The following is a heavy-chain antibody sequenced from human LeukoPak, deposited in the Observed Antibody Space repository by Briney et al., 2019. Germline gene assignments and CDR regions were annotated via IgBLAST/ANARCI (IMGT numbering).Heavy chain of an antibody. D-gene: IGHD2-15*01. CDR2: IYYSGST. J-gene: IGHJ4*02. V-gene: IGHV4-59*01. CDR1: GGSISSYY. Sequence: KTSETLSLTCTVSGGSISSYYWSWIRQPPGKGLEWIGYIYYSGSTNYNPSLKSRVTISVDTSKNQFSLKLSSVTAADTAVYYCARVADCSGGSCRAGFDYWGQGTLVTVSS. CDR3: ARVADCSGGSCRAGFDY.